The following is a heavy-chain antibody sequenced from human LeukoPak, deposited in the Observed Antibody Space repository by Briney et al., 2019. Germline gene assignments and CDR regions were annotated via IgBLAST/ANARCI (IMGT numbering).Heavy chain of an antibody. V-gene: IGHV1-8*02. Sequence: ASVKVSCKASGGTFSSYAINWVRQATGQGLEWMGWMNPNSGNTGYAQKFQGRVTMTRNTSISTAYMELSSLRSEDTAVYYCARRVLLYDILTAYSRYYYYYMDVWGRGTTVTISS. D-gene: IGHD3-9*01. CDR1: GGTFSSYA. J-gene: IGHJ6*03. CDR2: MNPNSGNT. CDR3: ARRVLLYDILTAYSRYYYYYMDV.